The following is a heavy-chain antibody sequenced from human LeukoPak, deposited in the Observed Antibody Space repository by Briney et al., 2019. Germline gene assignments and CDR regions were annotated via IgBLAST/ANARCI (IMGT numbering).Heavy chain of an antibody. D-gene: IGHD4-23*01. J-gene: IGHJ4*02. Sequence: ASVKVSCKASGYTFTGYYLQWVRQAPGQGLEWMGWINPNGGGTNYVRKFQGRVTMTRDTSISTAYMGLSWLRSDDTAVYYCARDQPNGGLDYWGQGTLVTVSS. CDR2: INPNGGGT. CDR3: ARDQPNGGLDY. V-gene: IGHV1-2*02. CDR1: GYTFTGYY.